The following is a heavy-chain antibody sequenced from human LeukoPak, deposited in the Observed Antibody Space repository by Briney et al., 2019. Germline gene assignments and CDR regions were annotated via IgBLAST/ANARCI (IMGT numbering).Heavy chain of an antibody. V-gene: IGHV4-34*01. CDR2: INHSGST. CDR3: ARARSGISGWPNRHFDY. CDR1: GGSFSGYY. D-gene: IGHD6-19*01. Sequence: PSETLSLTCAVYGGSFSGYYWSWIRQPPGKGLEWIGEINHSGSTNYNPSLKSRVTISVDTSKNQFSLKLSFVTAADTAVYYCARARSGISGWPNRHFDYWGQGTLVTVSS. J-gene: IGHJ4*02.